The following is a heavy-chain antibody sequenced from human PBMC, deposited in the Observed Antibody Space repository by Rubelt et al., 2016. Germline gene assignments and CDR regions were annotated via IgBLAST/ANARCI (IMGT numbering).Heavy chain of an antibody. Sequence: QLQLQESGPGLVKPSETLSLTCTVSGGSFSGYYWSWIRQPPGKGLEWIGEINHSGSTNYNPSLKMRVSISGDTSKNQFSLKLGSVTAADTAVYDCARHPDYWGQGTLVTVSS. CDR2: INHSGST. CDR1: GGSFSGYY. J-gene: IGHJ4*02. V-gene: IGHV4-34*10. CDR3: ARHPDY.